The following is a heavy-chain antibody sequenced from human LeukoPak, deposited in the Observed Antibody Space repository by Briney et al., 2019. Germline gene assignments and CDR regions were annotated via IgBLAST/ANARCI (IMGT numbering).Heavy chain of an antibody. Sequence: SETLSLTCTVSHGSISSYYWSWIRQSPGKGLEWIGYIYYSGSTNYNPSLKSRVTISVDTSKNQFSLKLSSVTAADTAVYYCARQPNGDYGFDYWGQGTLVTVSS. CDR3: ARQPNGDYGFDY. CDR2: IYYSGST. V-gene: IGHV4-59*08. D-gene: IGHD4-17*01. CDR1: HGSISSYY. J-gene: IGHJ4*02.